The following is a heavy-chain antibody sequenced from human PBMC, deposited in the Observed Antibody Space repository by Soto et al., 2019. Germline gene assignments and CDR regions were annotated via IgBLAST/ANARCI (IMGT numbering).Heavy chain of an antibody. J-gene: IGHJ4*02. CDR1: GGSISSSSYY. D-gene: IGHD3-16*01. CDR2: IYYSGST. CDR3: ARLRGNYVFDY. V-gene: IGHV4-39*01. Sequence: QLQLQESGPGLVKPSETLSLTCTVSGGSISSSSYYWGWIRQPPGKGLEWIGSIYYSGSTYYNPSLKSRVTISVDTSKNQFSLKLSSVTAADTAVYYCARLRGNYVFDYWGQGTLVTVSS.